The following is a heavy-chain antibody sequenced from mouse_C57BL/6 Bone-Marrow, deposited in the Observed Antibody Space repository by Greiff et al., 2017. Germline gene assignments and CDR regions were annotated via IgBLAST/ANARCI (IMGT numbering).Heavy chain of an antibody. CDR2: INPNNGGT. Sequence: EVQLQQSGPELVKPGASVKIPCKASGYTFTDYNMDWVKQSHGQSLEWIGAINPNNGGTIYNQKFKGKATLTVDKSSSTAYMELRSLTSEVTAVYYCARRENHWYFDVWGTGTTVTVSS. CDR1: GYTFTDYN. V-gene: IGHV1-18*01. CDR3: ARRENHWYFDV. J-gene: IGHJ1*03.